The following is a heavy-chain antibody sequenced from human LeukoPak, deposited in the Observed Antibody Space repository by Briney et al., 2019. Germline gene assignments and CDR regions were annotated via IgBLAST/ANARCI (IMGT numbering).Heavy chain of an antibody. CDR2: INPNSGGT. D-gene: IGHD6-13*01. CDR1: GYTFTGYY. CDR3: ARAYSSSWGLDY. Sequence: ASVKVSCKASGYTFTGYYMHWVRQAPGQGLEWRGWINPNSGGTNYAQKFQGRVTMTRDTSISTAYMELSRLRSDDTAVYYCARAYSSSWGLDYWGQGTLVTASS. J-gene: IGHJ4*02. V-gene: IGHV1-2*02.